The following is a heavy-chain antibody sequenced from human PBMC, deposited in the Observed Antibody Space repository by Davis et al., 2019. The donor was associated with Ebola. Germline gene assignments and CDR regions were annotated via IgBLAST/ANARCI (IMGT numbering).Heavy chain of an antibody. CDR3: AHSYGYN. J-gene: IGHJ4*02. D-gene: IGHD5-18*01. CDR2: IYWDDDK. Sequence: SGPTLVKPTQTLTLTCTFSGFSLSTSGVAVGWILQPPGKALVWLALIYWDDDKRYSTSLKSRLTITKDTSKNQVVLTMTHMDPVDTATYYCAHSYGYNWGQGTLVTVSS. V-gene: IGHV2-5*02. CDR1: GFSLSTSGVA.